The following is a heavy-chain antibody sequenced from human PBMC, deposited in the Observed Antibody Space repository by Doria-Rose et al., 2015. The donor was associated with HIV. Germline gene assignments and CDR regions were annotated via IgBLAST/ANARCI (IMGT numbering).Heavy chain of an antibody. D-gene: IGHD6-13*01. J-gene: IGHJ4*02. CDR3: ARIKSSRWYHKYYFDF. CDR2: IFSDDER. V-gene: IGHV2-26*01. Sequence: QITLKESGPVLVKPTETLTLTCTVSGVSLSSPGMGVSWIRQPPGKALEWPANIFSDDERSYKTSLKSRLTISRGTSKSQVVLTMTDTDPVDTATYYCARIKSSRWYHKYYFDFWGQGTLVIVSA. CDR1: GVSLSSPGMG.